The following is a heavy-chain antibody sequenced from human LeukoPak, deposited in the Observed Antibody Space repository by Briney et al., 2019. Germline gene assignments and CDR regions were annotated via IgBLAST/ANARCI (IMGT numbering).Heavy chain of an antibody. V-gene: IGHV3-30-3*01. CDR3: ARVALMYSSSPLDY. Sequence: SGGSLRLSCAASGFTFSSYAMHWVRQAPGKGLEWVAVISYDGSNEYYADSVKGRFTISRDNSKNTLYLQMNSLRAEDTAVYYCARVALMYSSSPLDYWGQGTLVTVSS. CDR1: GFTFSSYA. CDR2: ISYDGSNE. D-gene: IGHD6-6*01. J-gene: IGHJ4*02.